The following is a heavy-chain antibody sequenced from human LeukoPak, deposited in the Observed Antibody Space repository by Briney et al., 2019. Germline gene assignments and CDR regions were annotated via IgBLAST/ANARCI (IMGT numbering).Heavy chain of an antibody. CDR2: ISSSSSYI. Sequence: GGSLRLSCAASGFTFSSYSMNWVRQAPGKGLEWVSSISSSSSYIYYADSVKGRFTTSRDNAKNSLYLQMNSLRAEDTAVYYCAREGGYSSSLAYWGQGTLVTVSS. CDR3: AREGGYSSSLAY. V-gene: IGHV3-21*01. CDR1: GFTFSSYS. D-gene: IGHD6-13*01. J-gene: IGHJ4*02.